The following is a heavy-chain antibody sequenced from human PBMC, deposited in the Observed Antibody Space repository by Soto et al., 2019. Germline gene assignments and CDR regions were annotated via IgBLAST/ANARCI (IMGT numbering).Heavy chain of an antibody. CDR2: ISGSGANT. D-gene: IGHD5-18*01. CDR1: GFTLSSYA. CDR3: VRERSGYSYADS. J-gene: IGHJ4*02. V-gene: IGHV3-23*01. Sequence: GGSLRLSCAASGFTLSSYAMSWFRKAPGKGLEWVSAISGSGANTYYTDSVKGRFTISRDNFKNTLYLQMNSLRAEDSAMFYCVRERSGYSYADSWGQGTLVTVSS.